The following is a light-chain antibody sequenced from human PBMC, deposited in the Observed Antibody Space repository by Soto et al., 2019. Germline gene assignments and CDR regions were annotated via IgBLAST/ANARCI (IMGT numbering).Light chain of an antibody. J-gene: IGKJ4*01. Sequence: DIQMTQSPSSVSASIGDRVTITCRASQGISSYLAWYQQKPGKAPNLLIYAASTLQSGVPSRFSGSRSGAEFTLTINSLQSEDYAVYYCQPYNNWPLTFGGGTKVDIK. CDR2: AAS. CDR3: QPYNNWPLT. V-gene: IGKV1-9*01. CDR1: QGISSY.